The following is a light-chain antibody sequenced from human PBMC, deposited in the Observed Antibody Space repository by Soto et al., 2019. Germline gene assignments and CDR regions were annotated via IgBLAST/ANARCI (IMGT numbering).Light chain of an antibody. CDR2: LNSDGSH. Sequence: QPVLTQSPSASASLGASVKLTCTLSSGHSNYAIAWHQQQSEKGPRYLMKLNSDGSHSKGDGIPDRFSGSSSGAERYLTIPSPQSEDGADYYCQTWGSGIVVFGGGTKLTVL. CDR1: SGHSNYA. J-gene: IGLJ2*01. CDR3: QTWGSGIVV. V-gene: IGLV4-69*01.